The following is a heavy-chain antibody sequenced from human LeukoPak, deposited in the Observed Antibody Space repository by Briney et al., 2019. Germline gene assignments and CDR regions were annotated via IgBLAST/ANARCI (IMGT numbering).Heavy chain of an antibody. CDR3: ARERGYDYVWGKDSYYYYYMDV. CDR2: ISYDGSNK. D-gene: IGHD3-16*01. Sequence: GGSLRLSCAASGFTFSSYAMHWVRQAPGKGLEWVAVISYDGSNKYYADSVKGRFTISRDTSKNTLYLQMNSLRAEDTAVYYCARERGYDYVWGKDSYYYYYMDVGGKGTTVTVSS. V-gene: IGHV3-30*01. CDR1: GFTFSSYA. J-gene: IGHJ6*03.